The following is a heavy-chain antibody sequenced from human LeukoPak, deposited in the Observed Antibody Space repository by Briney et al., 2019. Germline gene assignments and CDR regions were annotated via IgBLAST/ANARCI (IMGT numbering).Heavy chain of an antibody. V-gene: IGHV4-59*01. CDR2: IYYSGAT. CDR3: ARSPGGGFDI. Sequence: SETLSLTCTVSGGSINNYYGGWIRQTPGKGLELIGYIYYSGATNYNPSLKSRVSISVDTSKKQFSLKLTSVTAADTAVYYCARSPGGGFDIWGQGTMVTVSS. D-gene: IGHD2-15*01. J-gene: IGHJ3*02. CDR1: GGSINNYY.